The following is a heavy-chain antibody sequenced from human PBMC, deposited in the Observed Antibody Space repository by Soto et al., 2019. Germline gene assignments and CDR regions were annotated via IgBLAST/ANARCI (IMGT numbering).Heavy chain of an antibody. Sequence: GESLKISCKTSGYSFTSHWIAWVRQMPGKGLEWMGIIYPSDSDIRYRPSFQGQVTISVDKSISTAYLQWSSLKASDTATYYCARQDYSNYRGGMDVWGQGTTVIV. D-gene: IGHD2-2*01. J-gene: IGHJ6*02. CDR1: GYSFTSHW. CDR2: IYPSDSDI. V-gene: IGHV5-51*01. CDR3: ARQDYSNYRGGMDV.